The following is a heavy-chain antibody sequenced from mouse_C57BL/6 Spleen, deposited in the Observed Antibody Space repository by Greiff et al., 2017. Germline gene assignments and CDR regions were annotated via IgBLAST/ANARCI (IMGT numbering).Heavy chain of an antibody. Sequence: EVKVEESGGGLVKPGGSLKLSCAASGFTFSSYAMSWVRQTPEKRLEWVATISDGGSYTYYPDNVKGRFTISRDNAKNNLYLQMSHLKSEDTAMYYCARENYYYGSRGYFDVWGTGTTVTVSS. V-gene: IGHV5-4*01. J-gene: IGHJ1*03. D-gene: IGHD1-1*01. CDR3: ARENYYYGSRGYFDV. CDR1: GFTFSSYA. CDR2: ISDGGSYT.